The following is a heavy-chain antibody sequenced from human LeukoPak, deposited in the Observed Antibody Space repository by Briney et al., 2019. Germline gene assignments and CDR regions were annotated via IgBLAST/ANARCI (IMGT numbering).Heavy chain of an antibody. V-gene: IGHV4-38-2*02. CDR1: GYSISNGYF. Sequence: PSETLSLNCTVSGYSISNGYFWGWIRQPPGKGLECIGTIYHSGSIYYNPSLKGRVTISVDRSKNQFSLKLSSVTAADTAVYYCARDGMVRGAIDYWGQGTLVTVSS. D-gene: IGHD3-10*01. CDR2: IYHSGSI. J-gene: IGHJ4*02. CDR3: ARDGMVRGAIDY.